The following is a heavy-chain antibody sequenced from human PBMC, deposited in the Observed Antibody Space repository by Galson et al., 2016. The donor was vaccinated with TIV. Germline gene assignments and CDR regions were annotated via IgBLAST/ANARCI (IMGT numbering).Heavy chain of an antibody. D-gene: IGHD1-26*01. CDR3: AREHSGTSFGPCDY. Sequence: SETLSLTCSVSGGSLTSSDSYWGWIRQPPGKGLEWIGSINYSGNTYYNPSLQSRVTISVDTSKNQFSLKLSSVTAADTAVYYCAREHSGTSFGPCDYWGQGTLVTVS. J-gene: IGHJ4*02. CDR2: INYSGNT. CDR1: GGSLTSSDSY. V-gene: IGHV4-39*07.